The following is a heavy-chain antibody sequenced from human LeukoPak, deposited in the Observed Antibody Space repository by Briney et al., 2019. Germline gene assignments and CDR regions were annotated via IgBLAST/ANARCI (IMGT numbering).Heavy chain of an antibody. D-gene: IGHD3-22*01. J-gene: IGHJ5*02. Sequence: GASVKVSCKASGYTFTSYYMHWVRQAPGQGLEWMGIINPSGGSTSYAQKFQGRVTMTRDMSTSTVYMELSSLRSEDTAVYYCARRKKTGYYYDLNWFDPWGQGTLVTVSS. V-gene: IGHV1-46*01. CDR2: INPSGGST. CDR3: ARRKKTGYYYDLNWFDP. CDR1: GYTFTSYY.